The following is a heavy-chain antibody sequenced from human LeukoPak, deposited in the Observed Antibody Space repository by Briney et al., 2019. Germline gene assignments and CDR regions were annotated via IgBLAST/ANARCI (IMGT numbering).Heavy chain of an antibody. Sequence: PGGSLRVSCADPGFTPSISAMRWVRPAPEEGLEWGSTIGAGGAGTYYADSVKGRFTITRDNSNNTLNLQMSSLRADNTALYYCAKTCTEDDDSIHFDHWGQGALVSVS. CDR1: GFTPSISA. V-gene: IGHV3-23*01. J-gene: IGHJ4*02. D-gene: IGHD4-11*01. CDR2: IGAGGAGT. CDR3: AKTCTEDDDSIHFDH.